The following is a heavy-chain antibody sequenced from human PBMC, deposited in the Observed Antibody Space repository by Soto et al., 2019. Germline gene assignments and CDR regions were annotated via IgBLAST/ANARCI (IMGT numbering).Heavy chain of an antibody. Sequence: EVQLVESGGGLVQPGGSLRLSCAASGFTVSSKFMSWVRQAPGKGMEWVSVIFIGDDTYYSDSVKGRFTISRDKSKNTLYLQMKTLRAEETAVYYCARGAWLGGRFDFWGQGTLLTVSS. CDR3: ARGAWLGGRFDF. CDR1: GFTVSSKF. V-gene: IGHV3-66*01. CDR2: IFIGDDT. J-gene: IGHJ4*02. D-gene: IGHD6-19*01.